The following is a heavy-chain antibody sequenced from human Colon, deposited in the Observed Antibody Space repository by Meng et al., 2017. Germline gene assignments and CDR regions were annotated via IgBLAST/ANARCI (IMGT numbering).Heavy chain of an antibody. Sequence: QGPLQESGPRLVRPSENMSLTWTVSGGSLSSGNDYWSWIRQAPGKGLEWIGYISYSGNSLYNPSLKSRVDISTDTSRRQCSLKFNSVTAADTAIYYCATGPGYSSGLDSWGRGALVTVSS. J-gene: IGHJ4*02. D-gene: IGHD6-19*01. V-gene: IGHV4-61*01. CDR3: ATGPGYSSGLDS. CDR2: ISYSGNS. CDR1: GGSLSSGNDY.